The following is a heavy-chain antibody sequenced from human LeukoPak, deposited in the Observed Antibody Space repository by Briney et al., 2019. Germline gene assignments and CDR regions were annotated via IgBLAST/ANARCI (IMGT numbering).Heavy chain of an antibody. V-gene: IGHV4-39*01. J-gene: IGHJ4*02. Sequence: SETLSLTCTVSGGSISSSSYYWGWIRQPPGKGLEWIGSIYYSGSTYYNPSLKSRVTISVDTSKNQFSLKLSSVTAADTAVYYCARQGLLWFGSHYWGQGTLVTVSS. CDR1: GGSISSSSYY. D-gene: IGHD3-10*01. CDR3: ARQGLLWFGSHY. CDR2: IYYSGST.